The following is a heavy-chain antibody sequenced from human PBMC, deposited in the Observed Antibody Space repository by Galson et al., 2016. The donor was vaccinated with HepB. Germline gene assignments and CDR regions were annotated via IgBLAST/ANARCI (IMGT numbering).Heavy chain of an antibody. D-gene: IGHD4-11*01. V-gene: IGHV3-48*02. CDR3: ARDDYSKLFYYYGMDV. CDR2: ITGTSSTI. J-gene: IGHJ6*02. Sequence: SLRLSCAASGFTFSSFTMNWVRQAPGKGLELVSYITGTSSTIYYADSVKGRFTISRDNAKNSVYLQMNILRDEDTDVYYCARDDYSKLFYYYGMDVWGQGTTVTVSS. CDR1: GFTFSSFT.